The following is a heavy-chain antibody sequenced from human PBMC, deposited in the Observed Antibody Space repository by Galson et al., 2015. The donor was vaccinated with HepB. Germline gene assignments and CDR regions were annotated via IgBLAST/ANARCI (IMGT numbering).Heavy chain of an antibody. D-gene: IGHD3-22*01. J-gene: IGHJ4*02. CDR3: ARGGYYYDSSGYSTGWDY. V-gene: IGHV1-18*01. Sequence: QSGAEVKKPGESLKISCKASGYTFTSYGISWVRQAPGQGLEWMGWISAYNGNTNYAQKLQGRVTMTTDTSTSTAYMELRSLRSDDTAVYYCARGGYYYDSSGYSTGWDYWGQGTLVTVSS. CDR2: ISAYNGNT. CDR1: GYTFTSYG.